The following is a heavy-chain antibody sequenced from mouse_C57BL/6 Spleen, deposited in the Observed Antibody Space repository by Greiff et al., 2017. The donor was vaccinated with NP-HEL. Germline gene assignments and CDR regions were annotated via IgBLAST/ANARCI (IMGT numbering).Heavy chain of an antibody. V-gene: IGHV1-59*01. CDR1: GYTFTSYW. J-gene: IGHJ3*01. D-gene: IGHD2-4*01. CDR2: IDPSDSYT. CDR3: ARGDADYDYDGGGFAY. Sequence: LQQPGAELVRPGTSVKLSCKASGYTFTSYWMHWVKQRPGQGLEWIGVIDPSDSYTNYNQKFKGKATLTVDTSSSTAYMQLSSLTSEDSAVYYCARGDADYDYDGGGFAYWGQGTLVTVSA.